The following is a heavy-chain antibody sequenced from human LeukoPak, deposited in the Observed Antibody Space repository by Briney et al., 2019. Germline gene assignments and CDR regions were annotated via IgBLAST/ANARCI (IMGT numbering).Heavy chain of an antibody. CDR1: GFTFSSSA. D-gene: IGHD1-26*01. CDR3: AKKWGVGTTTLDYFDY. Sequence: GGSLRLSCAASGFTFSSSAMSWVRQAPGKGLEWVAAISDTGRLSYCADSVKGRFTISRDNSKNTLYLQMNSLTDEDTAVYYCAKKWGVGTTTLDYFDYWGQGTLVTVSS. J-gene: IGHJ4*02. V-gene: IGHV3-23*01. CDR2: ISDTGRLS.